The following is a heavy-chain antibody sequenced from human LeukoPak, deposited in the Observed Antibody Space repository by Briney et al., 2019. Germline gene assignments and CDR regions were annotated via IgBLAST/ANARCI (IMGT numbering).Heavy chain of an antibody. CDR1: VFTFSTYN. J-gene: IGHJ3*01. CDR2: IYSGGST. Sequence: GGSLRLSCTASVFTFSTYNMNWVRQAPGKGLEWVSVIYSGGSTNSADSVKGRFTISRDNSKNTLYLQMKNLRVEDTAVYYCTRGYSSGWPEGAFELWGQGTMVTVSS. D-gene: IGHD6-19*01. CDR3: TRGYSSGWPEGAFEL. V-gene: IGHV3-53*01.